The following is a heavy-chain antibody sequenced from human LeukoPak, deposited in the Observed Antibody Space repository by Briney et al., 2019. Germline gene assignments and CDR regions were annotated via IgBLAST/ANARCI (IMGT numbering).Heavy chain of an antibody. J-gene: IGHJ4*02. CDR1: GFTFSSYG. CDR3: AKVGGGDRNYYFDY. V-gene: IGHV3-30*02. CDR2: IWYDGSNK. D-gene: IGHD2-21*01. Sequence: GGSLRLSCAASGFTFSSYGMHWVRQAPGKGLEWVAVIWYDGSNKYYADSVKGRFTISRDNSKDALYLQMNSLRAEDTSVYYCAKVGGGDRNYYFDYWGQGTLVTVSS.